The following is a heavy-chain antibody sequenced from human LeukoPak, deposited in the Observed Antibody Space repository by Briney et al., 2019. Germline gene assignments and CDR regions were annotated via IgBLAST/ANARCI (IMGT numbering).Heavy chain of an antibody. CDR2: ISGSGSNT. D-gene: IGHD2-21*02. CDR1: GFTFSNYA. Sequence: PGGSLRLSCAASGFTFSNYAMSWVRQGPGKGLEWVSAISGSGSNTYYADSVKGRFTISRDNSKSALYLQMNSLRAEDTAVYYCAKYSRVYCGGDCHPDAWGQGTLVTVSS. V-gene: IGHV3-23*01. J-gene: IGHJ5*02. CDR3: AKYSRVYCGGDCHPDA.